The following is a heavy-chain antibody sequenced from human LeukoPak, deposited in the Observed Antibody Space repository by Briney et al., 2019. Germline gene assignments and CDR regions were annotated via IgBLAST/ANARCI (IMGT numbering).Heavy chain of an antibody. J-gene: IGHJ4*02. CDR3: ARGGSRGWYREGFDY. D-gene: IGHD6-19*01. Sequence: SETLSLTCAVYGGSFSGYYWSWIRQPPGKGLEWIGEINHSGSTNYNPSLKSRVTISVDTSKIQFSLKLSSVPAADTAVYYCARGGSRGWYREGFDYWGQGTLVTVSS. CDR2: INHSGST. V-gene: IGHV4-34*01. CDR1: GGSFSGYY.